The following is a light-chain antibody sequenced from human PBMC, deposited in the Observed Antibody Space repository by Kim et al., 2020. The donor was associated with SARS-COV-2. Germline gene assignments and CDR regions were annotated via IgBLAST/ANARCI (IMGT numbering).Light chain of an antibody. V-gene: IGLV2-23*02. Sequence: GQSITISCAGTSSDVEIYDLVSWYRQYPGKAPKLMIYEVTKRPSGVSNRFSGSKSGNTASLTISGLQAEDEADYYCCSYAGSTTWVFGGGTQLTVL. J-gene: IGLJ3*02. CDR2: EVT. CDR1: SSDVEIYDL. CDR3: CSYAGSTTWV.